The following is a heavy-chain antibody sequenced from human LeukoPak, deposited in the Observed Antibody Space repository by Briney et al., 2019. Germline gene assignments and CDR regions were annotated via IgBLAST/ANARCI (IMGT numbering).Heavy chain of an antibody. D-gene: IGHD6-6*01. V-gene: IGHV4-34*01. CDR2: INHSGST. CDR3: ARSGRAYSSSSFHY. Sequence: PSETLSLTCAVYGGSFSGYYWSWIRQPPGKGLEWIGEINHSGSTNYNPSLKSRVTISVDTSKNQFSLKLSSVTAADTAVYYCARSGRAYSSSSFHYWGQGTLVTVSS. J-gene: IGHJ4*02. CDR1: GGSFSGYY.